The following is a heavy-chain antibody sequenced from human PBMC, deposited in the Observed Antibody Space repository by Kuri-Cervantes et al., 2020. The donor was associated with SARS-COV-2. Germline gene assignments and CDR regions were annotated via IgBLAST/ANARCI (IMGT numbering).Heavy chain of an antibody. CDR1: GDSITNYY. CDR3: ARVNTSGSYRSYYYYYYMDV. Sequence: SETLSLTCTVSGDSITNYYLTWIRQPPGKGLEWIGCVSYNGATAYNPSLKSRVTMSLDTSKNQFSLKLGSVTAADTAVYYCARVNTSGSYRSYYYYYYMDVWGKGTTVTVFS. V-gene: IGHV4-59*12. D-gene: IGHD1-26*01. J-gene: IGHJ6*03. CDR2: VSYNGAT.